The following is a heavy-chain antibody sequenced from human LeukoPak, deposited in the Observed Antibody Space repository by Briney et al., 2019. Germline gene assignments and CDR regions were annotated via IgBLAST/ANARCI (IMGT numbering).Heavy chain of an antibody. D-gene: IGHD6-19*01. CDR1: GFTVSGNY. V-gene: IGHV3-53*01. CDR2: VYTDGNI. J-gene: IGHJ6*03. Sequence: GGSLGLSCTASGFTVSGNYMNWVRQAPGKGLECVSVVYTDGNIYYADSVKGRFTISKDNAKNSLYLQMNSLRAEDTALYYCARAISSGWYSYYYMDVWGKGTTVTVSS. CDR3: ARAISSGWYSYYYMDV.